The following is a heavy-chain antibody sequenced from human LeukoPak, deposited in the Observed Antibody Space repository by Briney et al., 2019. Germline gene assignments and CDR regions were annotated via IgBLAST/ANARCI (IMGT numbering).Heavy chain of an antibody. CDR3: ARSTEHNGGLGDAFDI. CDR1: GFTFSSYW. D-gene: IGHD2-21*01. CDR2: INSDGSST. V-gene: IGHV3-74*01. Sequence: GGSLRLSCAASGFTFSSYWMHWVRQAPGKGLVWVSRINSDGSSTSYADSVKGRFTISRDNAKNSLYLQMNSLRAEDTAVYYCARSTEHNGGLGDAFDIWGQGTMVTVSS. J-gene: IGHJ3*02.